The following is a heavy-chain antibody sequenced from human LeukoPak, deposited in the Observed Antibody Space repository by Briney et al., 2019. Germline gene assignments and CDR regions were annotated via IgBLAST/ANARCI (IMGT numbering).Heavy chain of an antibody. V-gene: IGHV1-69*05. J-gene: IGHJ4*02. Sequence: GASVKVSCKASGGTFSSYAISWVRQAPGRGLEWMGGIIPIFGTANYAQKFQGRVTITTDESTSTAYMELSSLRSEDTAVYYCASSITIFGVVIKAFDYWGQGTLVTVSS. D-gene: IGHD3-3*01. CDR3: ASSITIFGVVIKAFDY. CDR1: GGTFSSYA. CDR2: IIPIFGTA.